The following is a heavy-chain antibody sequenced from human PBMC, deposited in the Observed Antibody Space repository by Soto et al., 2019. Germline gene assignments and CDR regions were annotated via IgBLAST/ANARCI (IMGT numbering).Heavy chain of an antibody. V-gene: IGHV1-18*01. J-gene: IGHJ6*03. CDR1: GYTFTSYG. D-gene: IGHD2-2*01. CDR2: ISAYNGNT. Sequence: QVQLVQSGAEVKKPGASVKVSCKASGYTFTSYGISWVRQAPGQGLEWMGWISAYNGNTNYAQKLQGRFTMTTDTSTSTAYMELRSLRSDDTAVYYCARDIVVVPAAMFSYYYYYMDVWGKGTTVTVSS. CDR3: ARDIVVVPAAMFSYYYYYMDV.